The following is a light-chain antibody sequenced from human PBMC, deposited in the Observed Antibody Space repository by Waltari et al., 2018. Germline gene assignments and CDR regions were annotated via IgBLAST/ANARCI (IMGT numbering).Light chain of an antibody. V-gene: IGLV2-14*01. J-gene: IGLJ2*01. Sequence: QSALTQPASMSGSPGQSITISCTGTSSDVGGYNHASWYQQHPGKGPRFIIYEVNNRPSGVSDRFSGSTSGNTASLTISGLQAEDEADYYCSSYRSSTSLVLFGGGTKVTVL. CDR3: SSYRSSTSLVL. CDR2: EVN. CDR1: SSDVGGYNH.